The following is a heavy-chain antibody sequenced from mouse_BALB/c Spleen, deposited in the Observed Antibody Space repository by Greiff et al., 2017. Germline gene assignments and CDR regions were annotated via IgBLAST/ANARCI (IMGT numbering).Heavy chain of an antibody. CDR1: GFTFSSYG. CDR3: ARQGVLREYFDY. D-gene: IGHD1-1*01. Sequence: EVQGVESGGDLVKPGGSLKLSCAASGFTFSSYGMSWVRQTPDKRLEWVATISSGGSYTYYPDSVKGRFTISRDNAKNTLYLQMSSLKSEDTAMYYCARQGVLREYFDYWGQGTTLTVSS. J-gene: IGHJ2*01. CDR2: ISSGGSYT. V-gene: IGHV5-6*01.